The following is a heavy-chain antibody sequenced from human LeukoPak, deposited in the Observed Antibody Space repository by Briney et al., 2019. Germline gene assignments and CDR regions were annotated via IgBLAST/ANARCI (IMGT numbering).Heavy chain of an antibody. CDR1: GGSISGGGLY. CDR2: IYQSGST. Sequence: SETLSLTCSVSGGSISGGGLYWSWIRQPPGKALEWIGYIYQSGSTFYNPSLESRVTISADRSTNQFSLKLSSVTAADTAVYYCARRITTAGLFDCWGQGTLVTVSS. D-gene: IGHD6-13*01. CDR3: ARRITTAGLFDC. V-gene: IGHV4-30-2*01. J-gene: IGHJ4*02.